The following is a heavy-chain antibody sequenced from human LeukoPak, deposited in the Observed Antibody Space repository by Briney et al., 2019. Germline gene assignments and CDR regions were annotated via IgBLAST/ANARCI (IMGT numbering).Heavy chain of an antibody. CDR1: GGALSGFY. D-gene: IGHD3-10*01. J-gene: IGHJ5*02. V-gene: IGHV4-34*01. CDR3: AKKRITMIRGAPFDP. CDR2: INPSGST. Sequence: SETLSLTCAVHGGALSGFYWSWIRQSPGKGLEWIGEINPSGSTIYNPSLKSRLTMSVDTTMNHFSLNLTSVTAADTAVYYCAKKRITMIRGAPFDPWGQGTLVAVSS.